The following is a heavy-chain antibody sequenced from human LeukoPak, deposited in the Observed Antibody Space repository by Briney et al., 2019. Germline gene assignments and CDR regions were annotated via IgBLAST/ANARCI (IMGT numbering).Heavy chain of an antibody. J-gene: IGHJ4*02. CDR2: ISSSRSYI. CDR1: GFTFSSYS. D-gene: IGHD6-13*01. V-gene: IGHV3-21*01. CDR3: ARFIAAPYYFDN. Sequence: GGSLRLSCAASGFTFSSYSMNWVRQAPGKGLEWVSFISSSRSYIYYADSVKGRFTISRDNAKNSLYLQMNSLRAEDTAVYYCARFIAAPYYFDNWGRGTLVTVSS.